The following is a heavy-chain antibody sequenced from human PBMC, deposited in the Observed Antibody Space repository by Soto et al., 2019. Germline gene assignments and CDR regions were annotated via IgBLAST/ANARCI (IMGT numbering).Heavy chain of an antibody. D-gene: IGHD5-18*01. V-gene: IGHV1-18*01. CDR2: INAYNGNT. Sequence: QVQLVQSGAEVKKPGASVKVSCKASGYTFTSYGISWARQAPGQGLEWMGWINAYNGNTKYTQKLPGRVTMTTDTSTSTASMELRSLRSDDTSVYYCARDQAMAQFDYWSQGTLVTVSS. CDR3: ARDQAMAQFDY. CDR1: GYTFTSYG. J-gene: IGHJ4*02.